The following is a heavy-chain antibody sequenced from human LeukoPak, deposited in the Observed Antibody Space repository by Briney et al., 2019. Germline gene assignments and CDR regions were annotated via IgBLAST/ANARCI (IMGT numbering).Heavy chain of an antibody. J-gene: IGHJ4*02. Sequence: ASVKVSCKASGYTFTGYYIHWVRQAPGQGLEWLGWIDPYSGGTDYAQKFQGRVTMTRDKSITTTYMELSRLRSDDTALYYRTFDRNMVRDYWGPGTPGSVSP. V-gene: IGHV1-2*02. CDR3: TFDRNMVRDY. D-gene: IGHD4/OR15-4a*01. CDR1: GYTFTGYY. CDR2: IDPYSGGT.